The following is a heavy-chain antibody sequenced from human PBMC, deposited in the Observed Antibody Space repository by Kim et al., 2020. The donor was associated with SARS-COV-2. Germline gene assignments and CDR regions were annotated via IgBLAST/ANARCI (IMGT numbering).Heavy chain of an antibody. CDR3: VAMATISSDY. CDR2: ST. Sequence: STSYAQKFQGRVTMTRDTSTSTVYMELGSLRSEDTAVYYCVAMATISSDYWGQGTLVTVSS. J-gene: IGHJ4*02. V-gene: IGHV1-46*01. D-gene: IGHD5-12*01.